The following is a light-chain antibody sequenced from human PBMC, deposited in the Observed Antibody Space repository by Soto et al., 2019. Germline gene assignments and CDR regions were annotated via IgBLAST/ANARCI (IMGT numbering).Light chain of an antibody. CDR1: SSKIGATFD. CDR2: GSS. CDR3: QSYGSRLSGRYV. V-gene: IGLV1-40*01. Sequence: QSVLTQPPLLSGAPGQRATIFCTVRSSKIGATFDLHWYHQLPGTAPTLLIYGSSNRHSWLPDRFSSSKAGTSASRAITGLQAEDDADYYCQSYGSRLSGRYVFGPRTKGTGL. J-gene: IGLJ1*01.